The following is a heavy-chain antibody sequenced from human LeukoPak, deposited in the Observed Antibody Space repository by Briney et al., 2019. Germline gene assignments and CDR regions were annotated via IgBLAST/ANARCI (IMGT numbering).Heavy chain of an antibody. CDR2: IYYSGST. D-gene: IGHD3-3*01. J-gene: IGHJ4*02. CDR3: ARAGGSFSLFGY. CDR1: GGSISSGGYY. Sequence: SETLSLTCTVSGGSISSGGYYWSWIRQHPGKGLEWIGYIYYSGSTYYNPSLKSRVTISVETSKNKFSLRLSSVTAADTAVYYCARAGGSFSLFGYWGQGTLVTVSS. V-gene: IGHV4-31*03.